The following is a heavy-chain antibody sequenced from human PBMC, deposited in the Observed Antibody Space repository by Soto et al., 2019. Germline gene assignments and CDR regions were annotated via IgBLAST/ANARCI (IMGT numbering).Heavy chain of an antibody. D-gene: IGHD4-4*01. V-gene: IGHV3-33*01. CDR1: GFPFSDHG. Sequence: QVQLVESGGGVVQPGTSLRLSCAASGFPFSDHGMHWVRQSPGRGLEWVAFIWYDENKKNYADSVKGRFTISRDNSKNTSYLQMNSLRAEDTAVYYCARDDSRASPFDYWGQGTLVTVAS. CDR3: ARDDSRASPFDY. CDR2: IWYDENKK. J-gene: IGHJ4*01.